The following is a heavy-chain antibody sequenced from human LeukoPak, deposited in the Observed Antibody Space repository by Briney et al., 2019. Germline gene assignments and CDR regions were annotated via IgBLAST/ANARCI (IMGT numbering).Heavy chain of an antibody. CDR3: ARVRYYDFWSGHSEYNWFDP. V-gene: IGHV7-4-1*02. Sequence: GASVKVSCKASGYTFTSYAMNWVRQAPGQGLEWMGWINTNTGNPTYAQGFTGRFVFSLDTSVSTAYLQISSLKAEDTAVYYCARVRYYDFWSGHSEYNWFDPWGQGTLVTVSS. CDR2: INTNTGNP. J-gene: IGHJ5*02. CDR1: GYTFTSYA. D-gene: IGHD3-3*01.